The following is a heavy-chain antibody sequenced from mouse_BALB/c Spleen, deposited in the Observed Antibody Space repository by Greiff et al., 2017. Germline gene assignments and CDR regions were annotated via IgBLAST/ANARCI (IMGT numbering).Heavy chain of an antibody. CDR3: ARHNDGYFDY. Sequence: DVMLVESGGGLVKPGGSLKLSCAASGFAFSSYDMSWVRQTPEKRLEWVAYISSGGGSTYYPDTVKGRFTISRDNAKNTLYLQMSSLKSEDTAMYYCARHNDGYFDYWGQGTTLTVSS. D-gene: IGHD2-12*01. CDR1: GFAFSSYD. CDR2: ISSGGGST. V-gene: IGHV5-12-1*01. J-gene: IGHJ2*01.